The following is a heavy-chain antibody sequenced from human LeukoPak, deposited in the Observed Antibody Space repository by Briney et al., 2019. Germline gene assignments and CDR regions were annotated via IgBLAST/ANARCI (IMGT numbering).Heavy chain of an antibody. Sequence: QPGGSLRLSCAASGFSFTNYAMSWARQAPGKGLEWISEISGSGDTTYYADSVKGRFTISRDNAKNSLYLQMNSLRAEDTAVYYCASDYGDYYYYGMDVWGQGTTVTVSS. D-gene: IGHD4-17*01. CDR2: ISGSGDTT. J-gene: IGHJ6*02. V-gene: IGHV3-23*01. CDR1: GFSFTNYA. CDR3: ASDYGDYYYYGMDV.